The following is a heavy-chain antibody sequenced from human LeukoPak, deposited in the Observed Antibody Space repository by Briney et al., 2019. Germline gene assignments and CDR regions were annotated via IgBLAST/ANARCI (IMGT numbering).Heavy chain of an antibody. CDR1: GYTFTNYY. CDR2: VNPSGDDT. CDR3: ASEIPSTSYCNY. J-gene: IGHJ4*02. V-gene: IGHV1-46*03. D-gene: IGHD2/OR15-2a*01. Sequence: ASVKVSCKASGYTFTNYYVHWVRQAPGQGLEWTGVVNPSGDDTNYARNFQGRLTVTRDTSTATVYMELSSLTSEDAAVYYCASEIPSTSYCNYWGQGTLVTVSS.